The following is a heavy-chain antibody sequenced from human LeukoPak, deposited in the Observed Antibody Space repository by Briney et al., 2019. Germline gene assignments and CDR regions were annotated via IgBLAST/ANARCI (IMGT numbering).Heavy chain of an antibody. CDR1: GGSISTYY. J-gene: IGHJ5*02. Sequence: SETLSLTCAVYGGSISTYYWNWIRQPPGKGLEWIGYIYNTGSTIYNPSLKSRVTISVDTSKNQFSLRLSSVTAADTAVYYCARIAVAATGYNWFDPWGQGTLVTVSS. CDR2: IYNTGST. CDR3: ARIAVAATGYNWFDP. D-gene: IGHD6-19*01. V-gene: IGHV4-59*08.